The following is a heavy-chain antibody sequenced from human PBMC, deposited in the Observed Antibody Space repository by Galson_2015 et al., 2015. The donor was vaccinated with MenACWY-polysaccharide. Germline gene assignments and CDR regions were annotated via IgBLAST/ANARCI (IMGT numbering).Heavy chain of an antibody. J-gene: IGHJ6*02. V-gene: IGHV3-30*18. CDR3: AKVKDGVCYTRCNGMDV. D-gene: IGHD2-8*01. CDR2: ISYDGSNK. Sequence: SLRLSCAASGFTFSSYGMHWVRQAPGKGLEWVAVISYDGSNKYYADSVKGRFTISRDNSKNTLYLQMNSLRAEDTAVYYCAKVKDGVCYTRCNGMDVWGQGTTVTVSS. CDR1: GFTFSSYG.